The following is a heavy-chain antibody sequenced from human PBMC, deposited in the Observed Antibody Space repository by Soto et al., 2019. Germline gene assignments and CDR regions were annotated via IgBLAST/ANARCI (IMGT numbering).Heavy chain of an antibody. CDR3: ANVPLRLDYFDY. CDR1: GFTFSNYA. Sequence: EVQLLESGGGLVQPGGSLRLSCAASGFTFSNYAMNWVRQAPGKGLEWVSAISGSGSTYYADSVKGRFTISRDNSKTALYLQMNSLRAEDTAVYYCANVPLRLDYFDYWGPGTLVTVSS. CDR2: ISGSGST. J-gene: IGHJ4*02. V-gene: IGHV3-23*01. D-gene: IGHD5-12*01.